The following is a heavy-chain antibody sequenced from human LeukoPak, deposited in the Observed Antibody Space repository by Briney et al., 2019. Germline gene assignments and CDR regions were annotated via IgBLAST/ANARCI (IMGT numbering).Heavy chain of an antibody. CDR1: GGSFSGYY. V-gene: IGHV4-34*01. D-gene: IGHD2-2*01. CDR3: ARGVVVVPAAPVRYYYYMDV. CDR2: INHSGST. J-gene: IGHJ6*03. Sequence: SETLSLTCAVYGGSFSGYYWSWIRQPPGKGLEWIGEINHSGSTNYNPSLKSRVTMSVDTSKNQFSLKLSSVTAADTAVYYCARGVVVVPAAPVRYYYYMDVWGKGTTVTVSS.